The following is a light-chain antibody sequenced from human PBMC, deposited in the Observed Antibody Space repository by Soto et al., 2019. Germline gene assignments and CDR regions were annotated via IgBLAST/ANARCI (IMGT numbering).Light chain of an antibody. Sequence: QSALTQPASVSGSPGQSITISCTGTSSDVGRYNYVSWYQQHPGKAPKLTIYDVSNRPSGVSSRFSGSKSGNTASLTISGLQAEDEADYYCSSFTSSSTYVFGTGTTVTVL. CDR3: SSFTSSSTYV. V-gene: IGLV2-14*01. CDR2: DVS. CDR1: SSDVGRYNY. J-gene: IGLJ1*01.